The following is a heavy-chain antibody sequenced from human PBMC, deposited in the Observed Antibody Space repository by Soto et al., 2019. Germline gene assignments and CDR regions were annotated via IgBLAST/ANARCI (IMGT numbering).Heavy chain of an antibody. Sequence: GGSLRLSCAASGFTFSSSWMHWVRQAPEKGLVWVSRINIDGSSTNYADSVKGRFTISRDNAKNTLYLQMDGLRAEDTAVYYCARGDIAVAVRGLFDYWGQGTLVTVSS. CDR3: ARGDIAVAVRGLFDY. CDR1: GFTFSSSW. CDR2: INIDGSST. J-gene: IGHJ4*02. V-gene: IGHV3-74*01. D-gene: IGHD6-19*01.